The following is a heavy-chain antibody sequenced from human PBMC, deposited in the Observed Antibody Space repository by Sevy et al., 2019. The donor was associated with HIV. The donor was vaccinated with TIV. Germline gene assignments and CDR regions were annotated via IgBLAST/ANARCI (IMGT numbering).Heavy chain of an antibody. CDR2: ITGSGGST. CDR1: RFTFSTYA. D-gene: IGHD3-22*01. J-gene: IGHJ3*02. V-gene: IGHV3-23*01. CDR3: AKDYYDSSGYYPMDAFDI. Sequence: GGSLRLSCAASRFTFSTYAMSWVRQAPGKGLEWVSGITGSGGSTSYADSVKGRFTISRDNSKNTLYLQMNSLRAEDTAVYYCAKDYYDSSGYYPMDAFDIWGQGTMVTVSS.